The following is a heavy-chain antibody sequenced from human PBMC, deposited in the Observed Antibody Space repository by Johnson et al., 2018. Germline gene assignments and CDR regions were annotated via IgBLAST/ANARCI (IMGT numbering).Heavy chain of an antibody. J-gene: IGHJ6*03. CDR3: TTGGFGDGLNWRGGYYYYYMDV. V-gene: IGHV3-15*07. D-gene: IGHD5-24*01. CDR2: IRSTVDGGTT. Sequence: VQLVQSGGGLVKPGGSLRLSCAASGFTFANAWMNWVRQAPGRGLEWVGRIRSTVDGGTTDYTAAVKGRFTISRDDSKNTLSLQMTSLRTEETAVYYCTTGGFGDGLNWRGGYYYYYMDVWGKGTTVTVSS. CDR1: GFTFANAW.